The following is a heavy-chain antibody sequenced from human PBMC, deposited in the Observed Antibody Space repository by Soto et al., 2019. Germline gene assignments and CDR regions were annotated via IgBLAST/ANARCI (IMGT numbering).Heavy chain of an antibody. D-gene: IGHD6-13*01. V-gene: IGHV5-10-1*01. CDR2: IGPSGSYT. J-gene: IGHJ4*02. Sequence: GESLKISRKGSGYSFTSYCISWVRQMPGKGLEWMGRIGPSGSYTNYSPSFQGHFTISADNSINTAYLQLSSLKAADTAMYYCARHVSSSWYHNWGQGTLVTVSS. CDR3: ARHVSSSWYHN. CDR1: GYSFTSYC.